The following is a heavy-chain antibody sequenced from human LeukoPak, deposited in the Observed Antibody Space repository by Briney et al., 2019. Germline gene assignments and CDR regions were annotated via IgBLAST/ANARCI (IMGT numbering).Heavy chain of an antibody. D-gene: IGHD5-18*01. Sequence: SVKLSCTASGFTFTSSAVQWVRQARGQRLEWIGWIVVGSGNTNYAQKFQERVTITRDMSTSTAYMELSSLRSEDTAVYYCAAGVGQLWLLLDYWGQGTLVTASS. CDR1: GFTFTSSA. V-gene: IGHV1-58*01. CDR2: IVVGSGNT. J-gene: IGHJ4*02. CDR3: AAGVGQLWLLLDY.